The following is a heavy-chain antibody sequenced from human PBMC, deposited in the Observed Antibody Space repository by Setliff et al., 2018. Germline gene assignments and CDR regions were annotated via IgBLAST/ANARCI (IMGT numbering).Heavy chain of an antibody. CDR3: GVGTTPFHGFDF. CDR2: ISTHNGNI. V-gene: IGHV1-18*01. CDR1: GYSFTNYG. J-gene: IGHJ3*01. D-gene: IGHD1-26*01. Sequence: GASVKVSCKASGYSFTNYGVSWVRQAPGQGLEWMGWISTHNGNINYAQKFQGRVTMTTDTSTTIAYMELSSLRSDDTAVYYCGVGTTPFHGFDFWGQGTMVTVS.